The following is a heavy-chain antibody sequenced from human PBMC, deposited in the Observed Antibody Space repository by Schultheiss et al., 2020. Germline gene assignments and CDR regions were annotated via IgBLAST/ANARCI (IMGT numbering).Heavy chain of an antibody. V-gene: IGHV3-13*01. CDR1: GFTFSSYD. Sequence: WGSLRLACAASGFTFSSYDMHWVRQATGKGLEWVSAIGTAGDTYYPGSVKGRFTISRDNSKNTLYLQMNSLRAEDTAVYYCAKALITMVRGVISAPLDYWGKGTLVTVSS. D-gene: IGHD3-10*01. CDR3: AKALITMVRGVISAPLDY. CDR2: IGTAGDT. J-gene: IGHJ4*02.